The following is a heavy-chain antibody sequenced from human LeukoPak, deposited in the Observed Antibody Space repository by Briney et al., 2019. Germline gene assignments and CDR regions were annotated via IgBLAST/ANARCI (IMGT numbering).Heavy chain of an antibody. V-gene: IGHV4-30-4*01. CDR3: ARHCTSATCYPAFDF. CDR2: MYYSGST. CDR1: GGSISSGDYY. J-gene: IGHJ4*02. D-gene: IGHD2-2*01. Sequence: SETLSLTCTVSGGSISSGDYYWSWIRQPPGKGLEWIAYMYYSGSTYYNPSLKSRVTMSADTSKNQLSLKLSSVTAADTAVYFCARHCTSATCYPAFDFWGQGILVTVSS.